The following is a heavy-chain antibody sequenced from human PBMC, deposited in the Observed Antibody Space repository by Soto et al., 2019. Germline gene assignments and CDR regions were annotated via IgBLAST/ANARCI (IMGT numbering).Heavy chain of an antibody. V-gene: IGHV3-33*01. CDR3: ARDDEYSGNGMDV. Sequence: QVQLVESGGGVVQPGRSLRLSCAASGFTFSNYGMHWVRQAPGKGLEWVAVILNDGSNRYHADSVKDRFTISRDNSNNTLYFQMNRLRAEDTAVYYCARDDEYSGNGMDVWGQGTRVTVS. CDR1: GFTFSNYG. CDR2: ILNDGSNR. J-gene: IGHJ6*02. D-gene: IGHD3-10*01.